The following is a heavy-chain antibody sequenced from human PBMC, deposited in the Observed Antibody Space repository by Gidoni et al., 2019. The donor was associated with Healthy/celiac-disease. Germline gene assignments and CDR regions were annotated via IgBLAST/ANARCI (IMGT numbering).Heavy chain of an antibody. CDR2: IRSKAYGGTT. Sequence: EVQLVESGGGLVKPGRSLSLSCPPSGFPFGDYAMGWFRQAPGKGLEWVGFIRSKAYGGTTEDAASVKGRCTISRDDSKSIAYLQMNSLKTEDTAVYYCNRGYRSGWFYYYMDVGGKGTTVTVAS. V-gene: IGHV3-49*05. CDR3: NRGYRSGWFYYYMDV. J-gene: IGHJ6*03. CDR1: GFPFGDYA. D-gene: IGHD6-19*01.